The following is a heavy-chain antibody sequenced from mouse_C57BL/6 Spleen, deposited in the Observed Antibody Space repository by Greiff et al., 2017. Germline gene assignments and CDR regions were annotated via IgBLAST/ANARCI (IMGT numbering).Heavy chain of an antibody. D-gene: IGHD2-2*01. J-gene: IGHJ2*01. Sequence: EVKLLQSVAELVRPGASVKLSCTASGFNFKNSYMHWVKQRPEQGLEWIGRIDPANGNTNYAPKFKGKATLTADTSSTTAYLQLSSLTSKDSAIYYCSVGGDGYGYYIDYWGQGTTLTVSS. CDR1: GFNFKNSY. CDR2: IDPANGNT. V-gene: IGHV14-3*01. CDR3: SVGGDGYGYYIDY.